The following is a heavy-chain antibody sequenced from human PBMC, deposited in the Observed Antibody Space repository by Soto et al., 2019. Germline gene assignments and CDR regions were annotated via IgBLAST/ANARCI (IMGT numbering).Heavy chain of an antibody. CDR1: GGTFSSYA. CDR3: ASAAVEYPSTIPNWFDP. D-gene: IGHD5-12*01. V-gene: IGHV1-69*06. J-gene: IGHJ5*02. CDR2: IITIFGTA. Sequence: QVQLVQSGAEVKKPGSSVKVSCKASGGTFSSYAISWVRQAPGQGLEWMGGIITIFGTANYAQKFQGRVTITADKSTSTAYMELSSLRSEDTAVDYCASAAVEYPSTIPNWFDPWGQGTLVTVSS.